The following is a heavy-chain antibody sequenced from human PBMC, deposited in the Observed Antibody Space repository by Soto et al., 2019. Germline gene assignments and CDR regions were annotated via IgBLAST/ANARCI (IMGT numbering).Heavy chain of an antibody. D-gene: IGHD3-22*01. V-gene: IGHV3-30*18. CDR1: GFTFSTYG. CDR3: AKDFLVVTRPPLDP. J-gene: IGHJ5*02. CDR2: ISSDGSKT. Sequence: GGSLRLSCAASGFTFSTYGMHWVRQAPGKGLEWVALISSDGSKTHYFDSVKGRFNIYRENSTSTLFLQMNSLRIEDMAVYYCAKDFLVVTRPPLDPWGQGTLVTVS.